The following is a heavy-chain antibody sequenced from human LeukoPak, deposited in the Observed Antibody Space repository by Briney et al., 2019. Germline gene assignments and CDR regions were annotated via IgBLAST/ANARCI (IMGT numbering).Heavy chain of an antibody. D-gene: IGHD2-15*01. CDR3: ARGTVSGQDYYYMDV. V-gene: IGHV1-18*01. J-gene: IGHJ6*03. Sequence: ASVKVPCKASGYTFTSYGIKWVREAPGQGLEWMAWINGNNGKTNYAQKLQGRVTMTTDTSTSTVYMELRSLRSDDTAVYHCARGTVSGQDYYYMDVWGTGTTVSVSS. CDR1: GYTFTSYG. CDR2: INGNNGKT.